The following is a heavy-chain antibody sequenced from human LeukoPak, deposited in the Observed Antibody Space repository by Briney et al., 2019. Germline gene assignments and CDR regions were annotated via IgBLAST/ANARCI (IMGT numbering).Heavy chain of an antibody. CDR2: MNPNSGNT. CDR1: GYTFTSYD. V-gene: IGHV1-8*01. CDR3: ARRKPTSGAQYWFDP. J-gene: IGHJ5*02. Sequence: GASVKVSCKASGYTFTSYDINWVRQATGQGPEWMGWMNPNSGNTGYAQEFQGRVTMTRDTSISTAYMELSSLTSEDTAVYYCARRKPTSGAQYWFDPWGQGTLVTVSS. D-gene: IGHD3-10*01.